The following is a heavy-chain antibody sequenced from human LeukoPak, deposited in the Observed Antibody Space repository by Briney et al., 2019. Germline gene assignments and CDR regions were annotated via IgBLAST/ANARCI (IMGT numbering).Heavy chain of an antibody. D-gene: IGHD5-18*01. Sequence: GGSLRLSCAASGFTFDDYAMHWVRQAPGKGLEWVSGISWNSGSIGYADSVKGRFTISRDNAKNSLYLQMNSLRAEDTALYYCAKDSGYGYEKFDYWGQETLVTVSS. J-gene: IGHJ4*02. CDR1: GFTFDDYA. V-gene: IGHV3-9*01. CDR3: AKDSGYGYEKFDY. CDR2: ISWNSGSI.